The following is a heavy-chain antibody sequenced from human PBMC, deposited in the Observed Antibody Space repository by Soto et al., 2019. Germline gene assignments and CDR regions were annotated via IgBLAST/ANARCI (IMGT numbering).Heavy chain of an antibody. D-gene: IGHD3-10*01. J-gene: IGHJ3*02. CDR1: GYIFTTNW. V-gene: IGHV5-51*01. CDR3: ARKPGTAFDI. Sequence: GESLKISCKGSGYIFTTNWIGWVRQMPGKGLEWMGIIYPSDSDTRYSPSFQGQVTISADKSISTAYLQWSSLKASDTAMDYCARKPGTAFDIWGQGTMVP. CDR2: IYPSDSDT.